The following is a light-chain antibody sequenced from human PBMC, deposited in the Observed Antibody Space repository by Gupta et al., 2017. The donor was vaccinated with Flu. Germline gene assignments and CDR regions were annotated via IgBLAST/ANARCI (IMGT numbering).Light chain of an antibody. CDR3: QQYDDWPPWT. CDR2: EAS. Sequence: EKVMTQSPATLSVSPGERVTLSCRASQNVYNNLAWYQQRPGQAPRLLIYEASTRATDVPARFSGSGSGTEFTLTISSLQSDDVAVYYCQQYDDWPPWTFGQGTRVEIK. V-gene: IGKV3-15*01. J-gene: IGKJ1*01. CDR1: QNVYNN.